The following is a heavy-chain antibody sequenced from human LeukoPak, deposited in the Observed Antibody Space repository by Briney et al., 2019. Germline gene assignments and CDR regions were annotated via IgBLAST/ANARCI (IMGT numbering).Heavy chain of an antibody. CDR1: GYTFTTYG. D-gene: IGHD6-19*01. Sequence: EASVKVSCKSSGYTFTTYGISWMRQAPGQSLEWMGWISAYNGNTNYAQKLQGRVTMTTDTSTSTAYMELRSLRSDDTAVYYCARSVAGPDDAFDIWGQGTMVTVSS. CDR2: ISAYNGNT. CDR3: ARSVAGPDDAFDI. V-gene: IGHV1-18*01. J-gene: IGHJ3*02.